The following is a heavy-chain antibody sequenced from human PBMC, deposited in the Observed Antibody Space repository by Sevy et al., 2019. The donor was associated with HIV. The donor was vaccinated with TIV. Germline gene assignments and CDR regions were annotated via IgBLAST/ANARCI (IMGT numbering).Heavy chain of an antibody. CDR2: ISSSSSYI. Sequence: GGSLRLSCAASGFTFSSYSMNWVRQAPGKGLEWVSSISSSSSYIYYADSVKGRFTISRDNAKNSLYLQMNSLRAEETAVYYCARDKSCSSTSCSKMGYYGMDVWGQGTTVTVSS. D-gene: IGHD2-2*01. V-gene: IGHV3-21*01. J-gene: IGHJ6*02. CDR1: GFTFSSYS. CDR3: ARDKSCSSTSCSKMGYYGMDV.